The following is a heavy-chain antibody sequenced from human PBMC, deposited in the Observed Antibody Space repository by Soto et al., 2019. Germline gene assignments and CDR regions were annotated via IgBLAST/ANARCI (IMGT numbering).Heavy chain of an antibody. CDR1: GGSFSGYY. J-gene: IGHJ6*03. Sequence: QVQLQQWGAGLLKPSETLSLTCAVYGGSFSGYYWSWIRQTPGKGLAWIGEINDSGSTNYNPSLKSRDTILVDTSKNQFSRKVSSVTAADAAVYYCARGLVLWFGELSRRGGYYYYVDVWGKGTTVTVSS. CDR3: ARGLVLWFGELSRRGGYYYYVDV. V-gene: IGHV4-34*01. CDR2: INDSGST. D-gene: IGHD3-10*01.